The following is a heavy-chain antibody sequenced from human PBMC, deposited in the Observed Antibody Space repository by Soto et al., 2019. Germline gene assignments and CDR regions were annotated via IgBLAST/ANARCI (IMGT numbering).Heavy chain of an antibody. V-gene: IGHV3-21*01. CDR1: GFTFSSYS. J-gene: IGHJ6*02. CDR3: ARDFSLFARYYDSSGYYYYYYGMDV. Sequence: EVQLVESGGGLVKPGGSLRLSCAASGFTFSSYSMNWVRQAPGKGLEWVSSISSGSSYIYYADSVKGRFTISRDNAKNSLYLQMNSLRAEDTAVYYCARDFSLFARYYDSSGYYYYYYGMDVWGQGTTVTVSS. CDR2: ISSGSSYI. D-gene: IGHD3-22*01.